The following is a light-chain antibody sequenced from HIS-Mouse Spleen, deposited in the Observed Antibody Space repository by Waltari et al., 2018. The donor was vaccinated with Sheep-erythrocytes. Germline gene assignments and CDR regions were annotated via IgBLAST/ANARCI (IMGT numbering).Light chain of an antibody. Sequence: QSALTQPRSVSGSPGQSVTISCTGTSSDVGGFNYVSWYQQHPGKAPKLMIYDVSTPPSGVPDRFSGSKSGNTASMTISEDEADYYCCSYAGSYNHVFATGTKVTVL. CDR1: SSDVGGFNY. CDR2: DVS. J-gene: IGLJ1*01. CDR3: CSYAGSYNHV. V-gene: IGLV2-11*01.